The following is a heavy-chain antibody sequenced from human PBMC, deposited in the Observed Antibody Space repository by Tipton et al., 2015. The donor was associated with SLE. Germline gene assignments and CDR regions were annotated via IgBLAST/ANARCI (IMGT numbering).Heavy chain of an antibody. CDR2: IHHSGST. J-gene: IGHJ4*02. CDR1: GGSFSGYY. CDR3: ASDRGYSYYYYFDY. V-gene: IGHV4-34*01. Sequence: TLSLTCALYGGSFSGYYWTWIRQPPGKGLEWIGEIHHSGSTNYNPSLKSRVTISVDTSKNQFSLKLSSVTAADTAVYYCASDRGYSYYYYFDYWGQGTLVTVSS. D-gene: IGHD5-18*01.